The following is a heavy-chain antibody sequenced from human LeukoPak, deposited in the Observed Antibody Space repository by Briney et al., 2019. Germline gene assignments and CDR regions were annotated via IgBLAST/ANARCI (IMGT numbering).Heavy chain of an antibody. CDR2: INHSGGT. CDR1: GGSFSGYY. CDR3: ARGYLVGYYDSSGYYYYFDY. D-gene: IGHD3-22*01. J-gene: IGHJ4*02. V-gene: IGHV4-34*01. Sequence: SETLSLTCAVCGGSFSGYYWSWIRQPPGKGLEWIGEINHSGGTNYNPSLKSRVTISVDTSKNQFSLKLSSVTAADTAVYYCARGYLVGYYDSSGYYYYFDYWGQGTLVTVSS.